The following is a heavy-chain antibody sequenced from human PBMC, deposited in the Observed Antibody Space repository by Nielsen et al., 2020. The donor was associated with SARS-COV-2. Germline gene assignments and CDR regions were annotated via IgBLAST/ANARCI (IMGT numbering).Heavy chain of an antibody. CDR3: ARNPGAGFDY. Sequence: GGSLRLSCAASGFTFDDYGMSWVRQAPGKGLVWVSRINSDGSSTSYADSVKGRFTISRDNAKNTLYLQMNSLRAEDTAVYYCARNPGAGFDYWGQGTLVTVSS. J-gene: IGHJ4*02. V-gene: IGHV3-74*01. CDR1: GFTFDDYG. D-gene: IGHD7-27*01. CDR2: INSDGSST.